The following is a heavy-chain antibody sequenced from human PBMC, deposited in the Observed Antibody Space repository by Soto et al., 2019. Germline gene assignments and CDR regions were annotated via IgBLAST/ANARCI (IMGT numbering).Heavy chain of an antibody. V-gene: IGHV1-8*01. CDR1: GYTFTSYD. Sequence: ASVKVSCKASGYTFTSYDINWVRQATGQGLEWMGWMNPNSGNTGYAQKFQGRVTMTRNTSISTAYMELSSLRSEDTAVYYCARGPYDILTGPLNYYLDVWGKGTTVTVSS. CDR2: MNPNSGNT. D-gene: IGHD3-9*01. J-gene: IGHJ6*03. CDR3: ARGPYDILTGPLNYYLDV.